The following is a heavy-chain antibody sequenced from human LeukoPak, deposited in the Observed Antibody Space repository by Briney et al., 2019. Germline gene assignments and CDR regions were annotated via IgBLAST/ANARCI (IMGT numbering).Heavy chain of an antibody. CDR1: GFTFSSYA. CDR3: AKDWSRLLLNEYFQH. Sequence: PGGTLRLSCAASGFTFSSYAMSWVRQAPGKGLEWVSAISGSGGSTYYADSVKGRFTISRDSSRNTLYLQINSLRAEDTAVYYCAKDWSRLLLNEYFQHWGQGTLVTVSS. CDR2: ISGSGGST. V-gene: IGHV3-23*01. J-gene: IGHJ1*01. D-gene: IGHD2-21*02.